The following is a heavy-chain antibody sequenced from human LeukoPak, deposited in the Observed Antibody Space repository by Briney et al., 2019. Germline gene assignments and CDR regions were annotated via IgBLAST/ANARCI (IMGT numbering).Heavy chain of an antibody. J-gene: IGHJ4*02. Sequence: GGSLRLSCAASGFSFSSYAMHWVRQAPGKGLEWVAVISYDGSIKYYADSVKGQFTISRDNSKNTLYLQRNSLRAEDTAVYYCARGGGSYFDYWGQGTLVTVSS. D-gene: IGHD1-26*01. CDR3: ARGGGSYFDY. V-gene: IGHV3-30*04. CDR2: ISYDGSIK. CDR1: GFSFSSYA.